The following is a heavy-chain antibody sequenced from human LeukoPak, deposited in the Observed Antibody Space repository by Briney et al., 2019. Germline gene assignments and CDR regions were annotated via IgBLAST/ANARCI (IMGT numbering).Heavy chain of an antibody. CDR1: GYTFTSYG. J-gene: IGHJ6*03. CDR2: ISAYNGNT. CDR3: ARLGYCSGGSCYYYYYMDV. Sequence: ASVKVSCKASGYTFTSYGISWVRQAPGQGLEWMGWISAYNGNTNYAQKFQGRVTMTRDTSTSTVYMELSSLRSEDTAAYYCARLGYCSGGSCYYYYYMDVWGKGTTVTVSS. V-gene: IGHV1-18*01. D-gene: IGHD2-15*01.